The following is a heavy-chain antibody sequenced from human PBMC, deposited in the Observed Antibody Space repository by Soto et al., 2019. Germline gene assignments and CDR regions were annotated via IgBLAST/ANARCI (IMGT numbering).Heavy chain of an antibody. CDR3: VRSREGYKLVADY. CDR1: GFIFSGYW. J-gene: IGHJ4*02. V-gene: IGHV3-74*01. D-gene: IGHD6-13*01. CDR2: TNGDGSTT. Sequence: EVQLVESGGGLVQPGGSLRLSCAASGFIFSGYWMNWVRQAPGRGLVWVSRTNGDGSTTSYADSVKGRFTISRDNAKNTLYLQMNSLRADDTAVYYCVRSREGYKLVADYWGRGTLVTVSS.